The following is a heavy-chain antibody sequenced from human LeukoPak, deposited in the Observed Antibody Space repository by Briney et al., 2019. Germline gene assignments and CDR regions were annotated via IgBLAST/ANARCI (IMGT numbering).Heavy chain of an antibody. D-gene: IGHD3-3*01. CDR2: IYYSGST. CDR3: ARLYDFWSGYVAGFIDY. CDR1: GGSISSSSYY. J-gene: IGHJ4*02. Sequence: PSETLSLTCTVSGGSISSSSYYWGWIRQPPGKGLEWVGSIYYSGSTYYNPSLKSRVTISVDTSKNHFSLKLSSVTAADTAVYYCARLYDFWSGYVAGFIDYWGQGTLVTVSS. V-gene: IGHV4-39*02.